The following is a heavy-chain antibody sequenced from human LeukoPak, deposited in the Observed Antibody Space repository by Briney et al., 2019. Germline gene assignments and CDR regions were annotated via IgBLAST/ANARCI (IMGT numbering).Heavy chain of an antibody. CDR2: IYYSGDS. D-gene: IGHD3-10*02. J-gene: IGHJ4*02. V-gene: IGHV4-59*08. Sequence: SETLSLTCTVSGGSISGSYWSWIRQPPGKGLEWIGYIYYSGDSNYNPSLKSRATISLDTSKNQFSLKVSSVTAADTAIYYCARHTYVRPFDSWGQGTLVTVSS. CDR1: GGSISGSY. CDR3: ARHTYVRPFDS.